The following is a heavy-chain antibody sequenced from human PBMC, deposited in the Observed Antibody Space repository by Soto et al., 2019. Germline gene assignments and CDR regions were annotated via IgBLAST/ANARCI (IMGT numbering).Heavy chain of an antibody. Sequence: ASVKVSCKASGYTFTSYGISWVRQAPGQGLEWMGWISAYNGNTNYAQKLQGRVTMTTDTSTSTAYMELRSLRSDDTAVYSCAREHRFTIFGVVTPVYGMDVWGQGTTVTVSS. V-gene: IGHV1-18*04. CDR1: GYTFTSYG. J-gene: IGHJ6*02. CDR3: AREHRFTIFGVVTPVYGMDV. CDR2: ISAYNGNT. D-gene: IGHD3-3*01.